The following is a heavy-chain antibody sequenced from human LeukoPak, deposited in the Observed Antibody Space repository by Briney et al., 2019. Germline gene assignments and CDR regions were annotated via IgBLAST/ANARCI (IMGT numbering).Heavy chain of an antibody. V-gene: IGHV4-4*07. Sequence: PSETLSLTCTVSGGSISNYYWSWIRQPAGKGLEWIGRIFPTGTTNYKPSVKSRVTLSLDTSRNQFSLKLSSVTAADTAVYYCARDAVISSEYAASDGFDYWGQGTLVTVSS. CDR3: ARDAVISSEYAASDGFDY. CDR2: IFPTGTT. J-gene: IGHJ4*02. D-gene: IGHD3-16*02. CDR1: GGSISNYY.